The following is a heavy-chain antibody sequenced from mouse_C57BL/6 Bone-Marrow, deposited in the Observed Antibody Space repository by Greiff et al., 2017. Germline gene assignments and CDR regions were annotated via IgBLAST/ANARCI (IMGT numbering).Heavy chain of an antibody. Sequence: EVQLQQSGAELVRPGASVKLSCTASGFNIKDDYMHWVKQRPEQGLEWIGWIDPENGDTEYASKFQGKATITADTSSNPAYLQLSSLTSEDTAVYYCTTYGNIEFAYWGQGTLVTVSA. CDR3: TTYGNIEFAY. CDR1: GFNIKDDY. J-gene: IGHJ3*01. V-gene: IGHV14-4*01. D-gene: IGHD2-10*02. CDR2: IDPENGDT.